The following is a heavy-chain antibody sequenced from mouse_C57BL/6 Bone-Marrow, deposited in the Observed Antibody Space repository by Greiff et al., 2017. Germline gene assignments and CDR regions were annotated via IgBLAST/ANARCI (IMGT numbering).Heavy chain of an antibody. V-gene: IGHV5-6*01. CDR3: ARHHHGSSYVEFAY. D-gene: IGHD1-1*01. Sequence: EVMLVESGGDLVKPGGSLKLSCAASGFTFSSYGMSWVRQTPDKRLEWVATISSGGSYTYYPDSVKGRFTISRDNAKNTLYLQMSSLKSEDTAMYYCARHHHGSSYVEFAYWGQGTLVTVSA. CDR1: GFTFSSYG. CDR2: ISSGGSYT. J-gene: IGHJ3*01.